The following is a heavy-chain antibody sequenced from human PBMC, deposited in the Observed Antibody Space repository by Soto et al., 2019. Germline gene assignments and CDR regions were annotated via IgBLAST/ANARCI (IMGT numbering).Heavy chain of an antibody. Sequence: QVQLVQSGAEVKKPGASVKVSCKASGYTFTSYGISWVRQAPGQGLEWMGWISAYNGNKKYAQKLQGRVTMTTDTPQRTPYMELGSRRSDDTAVYSCARALGQQLSDYWGQETLVTVSS. CDR1: GYTFTSYG. D-gene: IGHD6-13*01. CDR2: ISAYNGNK. V-gene: IGHV1-18*01. J-gene: IGHJ4*02. CDR3: ARALGQQLSDY.